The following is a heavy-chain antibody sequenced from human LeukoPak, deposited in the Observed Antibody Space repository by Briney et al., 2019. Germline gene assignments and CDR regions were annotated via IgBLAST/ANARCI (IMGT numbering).Heavy chain of an antibody. CDR1: GFTFSSYG. CDR3: ARNAFDI. Sequence: GGSLRLSCAASGFTFSSYGMNWVRQAPGKGLEWVANIKRDGSEKYYVDSVKGRLTISRDNAKNSLYLQMNSLRVEDTAVYYCARNAFDIWGQGTMVTVTS. J-gene: IGHJ3*02. CDR2: IKRDGSEK. V-gene: IGHV3-7*01.